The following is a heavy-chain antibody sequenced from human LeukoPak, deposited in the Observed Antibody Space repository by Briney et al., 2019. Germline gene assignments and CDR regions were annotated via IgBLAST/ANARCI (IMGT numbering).Heavy chain of an antibody. CDR1: GGSISSYY. CDR2: IYYSGST. J-gene: IGHJ5*02. V-gene: IGHV4-59*12. CDR3: AGYNWNFSFDP. D-gene: IGHD1-7*01. Sequence: SETLSLTCTVSGGSISSYYWSWIRQPPGKGLEWIGYIYYSGSTNYNPSLKSRVTMSVDTSKNQFSLKLSSVTAADTAVYYCAGYNWNFSFDPWGQGTLVTVSS.